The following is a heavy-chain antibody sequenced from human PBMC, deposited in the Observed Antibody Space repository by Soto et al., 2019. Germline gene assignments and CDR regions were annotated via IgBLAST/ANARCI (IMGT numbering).Heavy chain of an antibody. Sequence: QVQLQQWGAGLLKPSETLSLTCAVYGGSFSDYYWTWVRQAPGRGLEWIGEINHIGSTYYNPSLKSRVTISVDTSKNQFSLKLTSVTAADTAVYYCARGVFRRVIIQYTGFFDSWGQGTPVTVSS. CDR1: GGSFSDYY. CDR3: ARGVFRRVIIQYTGFFDS. V-gene: IGHV4-34*01. CDR2: INHIGST. D-gene: IGHD3-10*01. J-gene: IGHJ4*02.